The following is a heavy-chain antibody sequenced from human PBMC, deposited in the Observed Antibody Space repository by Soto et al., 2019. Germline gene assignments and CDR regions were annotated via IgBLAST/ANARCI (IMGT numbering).Heavy chain of an antibody. CDR1: GFTFSSCT. D-gene: IGHD2-15*01. CDR3: SCCSGGACHQNYGMDV. V-gene: IGHV3-21*01. Sequence: EVHLVESGGGLVKPGGSLRLSCAVSGFTFSSCTMNWVRQAPGKGLEWVSSISPSTSHIYYADSVKGRFTISRDNAKKPLFLQMNSLRAEDTAVYYCSCCSGGACHQNYGMDVWGQGTTVTVSS. CDR2: ISPSTSHI. J-gene: IGHJ6*02.